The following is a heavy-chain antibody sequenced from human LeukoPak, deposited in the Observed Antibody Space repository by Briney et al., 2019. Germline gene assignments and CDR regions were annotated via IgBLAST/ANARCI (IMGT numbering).Heavy chain of an antibody. V-gene: IGHV4-31*03. J-gene: IGHJ4*02. CDR3: ARDRTGYDTFDY. D-gene: IGHD5-12*01. CDR2: IYSSGST. CDR1: GGSISSRGYY. Sequence: SQTLSLTCTVSGGSISSRGYYRSWIRQHPGKGLEWIGSIYSSGSTYYNASLKSRVTISVDTSKNQFSLKLSSVTAADTAVYYCARDRTGYDTFDYWGQGTLVTVSS.